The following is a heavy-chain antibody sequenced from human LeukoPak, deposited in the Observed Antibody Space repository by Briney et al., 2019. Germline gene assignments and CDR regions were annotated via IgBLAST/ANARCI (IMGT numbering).Heavy chain of an antibody. CDR2: IKQDGSEK. CDR3: ARDSFSRSGYYKSNWFDP. CDR1: GFTFSSYW. J-gene: IGHJ5*02. D-gene: IGHD3-3*01. V-gene: IGHV3-7*01. Sequence: GGSLRLSCAASGFTFSSYWMSWVRQAPGKGLEWVANIKQDGSEKYYVDSVKGRFTISRDNAKNSLYLQMNSLRAEDTAVYYCARDSFSRSGYYKSNWFDPWGQGTLVTVSS.